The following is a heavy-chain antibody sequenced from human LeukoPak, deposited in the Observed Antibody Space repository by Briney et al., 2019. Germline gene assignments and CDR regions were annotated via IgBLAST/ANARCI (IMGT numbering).Heavy chain of an antibody. J-gene: IGHJ6*02. CDR1: GFTFRDYY. CDR2: ISSSGTTK. Sequence: GSLRLSCAASGFTFRDYYINWIRQAPGKGLEWVSYISSSGTTKYYADSVKGRFTISRDNAKNSLDLQMNSLRADDTAVYYCASGGSLDVWGQGTTVTVSS. CDR3: ASGGSLDV. V-gene: IGHV3-11*01.